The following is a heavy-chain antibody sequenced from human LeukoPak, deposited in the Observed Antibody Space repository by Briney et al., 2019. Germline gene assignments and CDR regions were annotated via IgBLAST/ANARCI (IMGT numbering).Heavy chain of an antibody. CDR2: ISWNSDTI. D-gene: IGHD6-19*01. CDR3: AKDKSGWYLGHDAFDV. V-gene: IGHV3-9*03. CDR1: GFTFDDYA. J-gene: IGHJ3*01. Sequence: GGSLRLSRAASGFTFDDYAMHWVRQAPGKGLEWVSGISWNSDTIAYADSVKGRFTISRDNAKNSLYLQMNSLRAEDMALYYCAKDKSGWYLGHDAFDVWGQGTMVTVSS.